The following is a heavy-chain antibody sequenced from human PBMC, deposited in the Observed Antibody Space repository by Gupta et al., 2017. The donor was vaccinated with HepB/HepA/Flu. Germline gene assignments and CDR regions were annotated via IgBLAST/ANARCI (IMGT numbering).Heavy chain of an antibody. D-gene: IGHD6-19*01. CDR2: ISGSGGST. V-gene: IGHV3-23*01. Sequence: EVQLLESGGGLVQPGGSLRLSCAASGFTFSSYAMSWVRQAPGKGLEWVSAISGSGGSTYYADSVKGRFTISRDNSKNTLYLQRNSLRAEDTAVYYCAKGNSVSSGWYPHFDYWGQGTLVTVSS. CDR3: AKGNSVSSGWYPHFDY. CDR1: GFTFSSYA. J-gene: IGHJ4*02.